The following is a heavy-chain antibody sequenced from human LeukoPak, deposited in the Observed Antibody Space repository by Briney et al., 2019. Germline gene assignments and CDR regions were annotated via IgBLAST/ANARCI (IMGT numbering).Heavy chain of an antibody. V-gene: IGHV4-34*01. CDR3: ARRAYYYGSGSYFDY. D-gene: IGHD3-10*01. Sequence: SETLSLTCAVYGGSFSGYYWSWIRQPPGKGLEWIGEINHSGRTNYNPSLKRRVTISVDTSKNQFSLKLSSVTAADTAVYYCARRAYYYGSGSYFDYWGQGTLVTVSS. CDR2: INHSGRT. J-gene: IGHJ4*02. CDR1: GGSFSGYY.